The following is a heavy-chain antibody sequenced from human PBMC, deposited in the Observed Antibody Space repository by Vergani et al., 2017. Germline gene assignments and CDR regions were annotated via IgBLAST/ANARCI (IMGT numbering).Heavy chain of an antibody. J-gene: IGHJ4*02. CDR2: IDWDDDK. CDR3: AHSNILYPDY. CDR1: GFSLSTSGMR. V-gene: IGHV2-70*12. D-gene: IGHD2-8*01. Sequence: QITLKESGPTLVKPTQTLTLTCTFSGFSLSTSGMRASWIRQPPGKALEWLARIDWDDDKFYSTSLKTRLTISKDTSKNQVVLTMTNMDPVDTATYYCAHSNILYPDYWGQGTLVTVSS.